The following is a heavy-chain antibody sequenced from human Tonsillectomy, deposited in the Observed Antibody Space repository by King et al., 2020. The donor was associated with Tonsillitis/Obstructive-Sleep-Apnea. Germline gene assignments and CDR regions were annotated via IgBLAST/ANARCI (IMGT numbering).Heavy chain of an antibody. D-gene: IGHD5-18*01. CDR2: INGDVSST. V-gene: IGHV3-74*02. Sequence: VQLVESGGGLVQPGGSLRLSCAASGFTFSSYWMHWVRQAPGKGLVWVSRINGDVSSTNYADSRKGRFTISRDNAKNTLYLQMFSLTVYDTAVYYCARGSGYSYVSLDYWGQGTLVTVSS. J-gene: IGHJ4*02. CDR1: GFTFSSYW. CDR3: ARGSGYSYVSLDY.